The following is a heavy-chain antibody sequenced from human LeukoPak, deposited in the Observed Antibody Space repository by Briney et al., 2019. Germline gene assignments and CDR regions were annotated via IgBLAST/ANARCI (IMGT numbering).Heavy chain of an antibody. V-gene: IGHV3-21*06. J-gene: IGHJ4*02. CDR2: IRSNNDYI. CDR3: ARDKLGSYGGY. D-gene: IGHD5-18*01. CDR1: GFTFSSYS. Sequence: GGSLRLSCAASGFTFSSYSMNWVRQAPGKGLDGVSSIRSNNDYIYYADSVKGRFTISRDNDKNSLYMQMNSLRAEDTAVYYCARDKLGSYGGYWGQGTLVTVSS.